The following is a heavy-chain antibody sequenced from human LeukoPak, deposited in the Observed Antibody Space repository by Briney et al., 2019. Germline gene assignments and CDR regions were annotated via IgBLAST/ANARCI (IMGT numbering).Heavy chain of an antibody. CDR3: TQTFFRYNGNYADY. J-gene: IGHJ4*02. D-gene: IGHD1-26*01. V-gene: IGHV3-73*01. Sequence: GGSLRLSCAASGFTFSNAWMSWVRQASGKGLEWVGRIRSKANSYATAYGAAVKGRFTISRDDSENTAYLQLNSLKTEDTAVYYCTQTFFRYNGNYADYWGQGTLVTVSS. CDR1: GFTFSNAW. CDR2: IRSKANSYAT.